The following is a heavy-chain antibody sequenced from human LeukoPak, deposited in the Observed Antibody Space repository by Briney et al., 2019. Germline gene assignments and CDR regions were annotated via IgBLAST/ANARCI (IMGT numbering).Heavy chain of an antibody. D-gene: IGHD5-24*01. CDR2: ISYDGSNK. CDR1: GFTFSSYA. J-gene: IGHJ4*02. Sequence: GRSLRLSCAASGFTFSSYAMHWVRQAPGKGLEWVAVISYDGSNKYYADSVKGRFTISRDNSKNTLYLQMNSLRAEDTAVYYCCKMAAIGYWGQGTLVTVSS. CDR3: CKMAAIGY. V-gene: IGHV3-30-3*01.